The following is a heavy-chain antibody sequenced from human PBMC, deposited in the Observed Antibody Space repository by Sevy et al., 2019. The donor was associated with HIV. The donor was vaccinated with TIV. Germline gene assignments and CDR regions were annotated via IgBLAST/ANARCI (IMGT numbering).Heavy chain of an antibody. Sequence: GGSLRLSCAASGFSLSDYYMSWIRQAPGKGLEWVSYISSGGSTIYYADSVKGRFAISRDNAKNSLYLQMNSLRAEDTAVYYCARDMSAYTRNWNHEDSDAFDIWGQGPSVTVSS. D-gene: IGHD1-1*01. V-gene: IGHV3-11*01. J-gene: IGHJ3*02. CDR2: ISSGGSTI. CDR1: GFSLSDYY. CDR3: ARDMSAYTRNWNHEDSDAFDI.